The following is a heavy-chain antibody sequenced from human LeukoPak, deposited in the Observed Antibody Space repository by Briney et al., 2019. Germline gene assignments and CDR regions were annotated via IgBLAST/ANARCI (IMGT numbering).Heavy chain of an antibody. CDR2: ISAYNDNT. J-gene: IGHJ6*01. Sequence: GASVKVSFKASGYTFTKYGISWVRQAPGQGLEWMGWISAYNDNTNYAQKLQGRVTMTTDTSTSTAYMELRSLRSDDTAVYYCARDLVDGSINGMDVWEQGTTVTVSS. CDR1: GYTFTKYG. V-gene: IGHV1-18*01. D-gene: IGHD4-23*01. CDR3: ARDLVDGSINGMDV.